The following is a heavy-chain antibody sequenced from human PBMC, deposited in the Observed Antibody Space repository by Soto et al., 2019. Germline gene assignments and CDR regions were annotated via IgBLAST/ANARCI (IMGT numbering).Heavy chain of an antibody. CDR3: ARDSDYLPVVGAFDY. D-gene: IGHD2-15*01. J-gene: IGHJ4*02. CDR2: IGADGTST. Sequence: QVQLAESGGGLVKPGGSLRLSCTASGFTLSSYYMSWIRQAPGKGLEWVSYIGADGTSTYYADSVKGRFTISRDNAKSSLYLQMNSLRADDTAVYYCARDSDYLPVVGAFDYWGQGILVTVSS. CDR1: GFTLSSYY. V-gene: IGHV3-11*01.